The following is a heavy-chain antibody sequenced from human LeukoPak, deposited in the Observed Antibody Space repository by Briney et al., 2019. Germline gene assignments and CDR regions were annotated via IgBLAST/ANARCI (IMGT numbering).Heavy chain of an antibody. D-gene: IGHD5-18*01. J-gene: IGHJ3*02. CDR2: TYYRSKYYF. CDR1: GDSVSTNSAA. Sequence: SQTLSLTCAISGDSVSTNSAAWNWIRQSPSRGLEWLGRTYYRSKYYFDYAVSVKSRITINPDTSKNQFSLQLSSVTAADTALYYCARSKGYSYGGHDAFDIWGQGTMVTVSS. V-gene: IGHV6-1*01. CDR3: ARSKGYSYGGHDAFDI.